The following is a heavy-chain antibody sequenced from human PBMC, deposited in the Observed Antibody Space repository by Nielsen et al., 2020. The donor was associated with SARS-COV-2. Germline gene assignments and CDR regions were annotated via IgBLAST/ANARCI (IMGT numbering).Heavy chain of an antibody. J-gene: IGHJ4*02. CDR2: ISSSSSYK. CDR1: GFTFSSYG. Sequence: GESLKISCAASGFTFSSYGINWVRQAPGKGLEWVSSISSSSSYKHYADSVKGRFTISRDNAQNSLYLQMNSLRAEDTAVYYCARAGYSTTWGFDYWGKGTLVTVSS. CDR3: ARAGYSTTWGFDY. D-gene: IGHD6-13*01. V-gene: IGHV3-21*01.